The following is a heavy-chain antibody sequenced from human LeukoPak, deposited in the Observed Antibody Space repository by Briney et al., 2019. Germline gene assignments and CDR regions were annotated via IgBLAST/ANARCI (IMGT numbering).Heavy chain of an antibody. Sequence: PGGSLRLSCAASGFTFSSYAMSLVRQAPGKGLEWVSAISGSGGSTYYADSVKGRFTISRDNSKNTLYLQMNSLRAEDTAVYYCAKDPGYSYGNYFDYWGQGTLATVSS. CDR2: ISGSGGST. CDR1: GFTFSSYA. V-gene: IGHV3-23*01. CDR3: AKDPGYSYGNYFDY. J-gene: IGHJ4*02. D-gene: IGHD5-18*01.